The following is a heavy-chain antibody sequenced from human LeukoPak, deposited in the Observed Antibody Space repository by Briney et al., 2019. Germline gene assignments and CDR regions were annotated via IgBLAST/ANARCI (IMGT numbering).Heavy chain of an antibody. CDR2: IWIDGSNK. Sequence: GRSLRLSCAASGFTFSSYGMHWVRQAPGKGLEWVAVIWIDGSNKYYADSVKGRFTISRDSSKNTLYLQMNSLRAEDTAVYYCAKSRRWLQFCDSWGQGTLLTVSS. J-gene: IGHJ4*02. D-gene: IGHD5-24*01. CDR1: GFTFSSYG. V-gene: IGHV3-33*06. CDR3: AKSRRWLQFCDS.